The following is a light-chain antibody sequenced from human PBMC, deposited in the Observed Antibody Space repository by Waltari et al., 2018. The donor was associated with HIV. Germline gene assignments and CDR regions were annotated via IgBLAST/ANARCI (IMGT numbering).Light chain of an antibody. Sequence: HQHPQTPPKLLLHSKKQRPPGVPDRFSGYKSGTSVSLPTSGLRSEDEDDYYCSERDDNLSGWVFGGGTKLTV. J-gene: IGLJ3*02. CDR2: SKK. CDR3: SERDDNLSGWV. V-gene: IGLV1-47*02.